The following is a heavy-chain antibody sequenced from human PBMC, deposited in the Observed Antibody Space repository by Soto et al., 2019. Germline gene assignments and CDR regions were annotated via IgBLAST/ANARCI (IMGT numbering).Heavy chain of an antibody. V-gene: IGHV4-39*01. CDR2: IYYSGST. J-gene: IGHJ4*02. Sequence: QLQLQESGPGLVKPSETLSLTCTVSGGSISSSSYYWGWIRQPPGKGLEWIGSIYYSGSTYYNPSLKSRVTISLHTSKNQFSLKLSSVTAADTAVYYCASLPDYYDRSGSDYWGQGTLVTVSS. CDR1: GGSISSSSYY. D-gene: IGHD3-22*01. CDR3: ASLPDYYDRSGSDY.